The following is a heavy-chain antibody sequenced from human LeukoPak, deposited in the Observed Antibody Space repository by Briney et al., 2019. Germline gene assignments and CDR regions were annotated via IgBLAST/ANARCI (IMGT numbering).Heavy chain of an antibody. Sequence: GGSLRLSCAASGFIFSNYGMHWVRQAPGKGLEWVAFIRYDGSNKYYADSVKDRFTISRDNSKNTLYLQMNSLRAEDTAVYYCARVPPNMVRGVIIMDYWGQGTLVTVSS. CDR3: ARVPPNMVRGVIIMDY. D-gene: IGHD3-10*01. J-gene: IGHJ4*02. CDR1: GFIFSNYG. V-gene: IGHV3-30*02. CDR2: IRYDGSNK.